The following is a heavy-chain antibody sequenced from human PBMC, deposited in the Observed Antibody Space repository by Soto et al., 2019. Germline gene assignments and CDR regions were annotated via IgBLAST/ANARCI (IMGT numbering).Heavy chain of an antibody. D-gene: IGHD4-17*01. CDR2: IRPYNGNT. J-gene: IGHJ5*02. CDR3: ARGSTPAWFDP. CDR1: GCTFSSYG. V-gene: IGHV1-18*01. Sequence: QVQLVQSGGEVKKPGASVKVSCKASGCTFSSYGISWVRQAPGQGLEWMGWIRPYNGNTDYAQKFQGRVTMTTDTSTSTAYMELRSLRSDDTAVYYCARGSTPAWFDPWGQGTPVTVSS.